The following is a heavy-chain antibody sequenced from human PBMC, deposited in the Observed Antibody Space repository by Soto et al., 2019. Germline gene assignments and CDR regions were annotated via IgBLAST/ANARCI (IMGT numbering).Heavy chain of an antibody. Sequence: ASVRVSYKASGYKFTSHCITWVRQAPGQGLEWMGWIGGYNGDTHYTQKLQGRVTLTTDTSTSTAYMELRGPRSDDTAIYYCATVRQLLGYLYYYMDVWGKGTTVTVSS. J-gene: IGHJ6*03. CDR2: IGGYNGDT. CDR1: GYKFTSHC. V-gene: IGHV1-18*01. CDR3: ATVRQLLGYLYYYMDV. D-gene: IGHD1-1*01.